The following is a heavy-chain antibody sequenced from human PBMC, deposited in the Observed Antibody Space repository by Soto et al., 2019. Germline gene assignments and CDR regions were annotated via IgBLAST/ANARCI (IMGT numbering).Heavy chain of an antibody. CDR3: ARGLGRGSGWYRYYFDY. D-gene: IGHD6-19*01. Sequence: SETLSLTCAVYGGSFSGYYWSWIRQPPGKGLEWIGEINHSGSTNYNPSLKSRVTISVDTSKNQFSLKLSSVTAADTAVYYCARGLGRGSGWYRYYFDYWGQGTLVTVSS. CDR1: GGSFSGYY. CDR2: INHSGST. V-gene: IGHV4-34*01. J-gene: IGHJ4*02.